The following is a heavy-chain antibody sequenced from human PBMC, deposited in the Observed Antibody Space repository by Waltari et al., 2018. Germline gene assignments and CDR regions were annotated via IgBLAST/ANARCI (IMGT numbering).Heavy chain of an antibody. CDR3: ASERGGDDNWDFDY. J-gene: IGHJ4*02. V-gene: IGHV1-2*02. CDR1: GYTFTGSY. Sequence: QVQLVPSGAEVTKPGASVKVSCKASGYTFTGSYMHWVRQAPGQGLEWMGWTNPNSGGTNYAQKLQGRVTMTRDTSISTAYMELSRLRSDNTAVYYCASERGGDDNWDFDYWGQGTLVTVSS. CDR2: TNPNSGGT. D-gene: IGHD1-20*01.